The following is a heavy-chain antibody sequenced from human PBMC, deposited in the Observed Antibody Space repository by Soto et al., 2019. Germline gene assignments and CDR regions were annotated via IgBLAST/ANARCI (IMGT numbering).Heavy chain of an antibody. J-gene: IGHJ6*02. V-gene: IGHV1-2*04. Sequence: ASVTVSCTASGYSFTDYHIHWVRQAPGQGLEWLGRINPKSGGTSTAQKFQGWVTMTTDTSISTAFMELTRLSSDDTAIYYCARGDSTDCSNGVCSFFYNHDMDVWGQGTTVTVSS. CDR2: INPKSGGT. CDR1: GYSFTDYH. CDR3: ARGDSTDCSNGVCSFFYNHDMDV. D-gene: IGHD2-8*01.